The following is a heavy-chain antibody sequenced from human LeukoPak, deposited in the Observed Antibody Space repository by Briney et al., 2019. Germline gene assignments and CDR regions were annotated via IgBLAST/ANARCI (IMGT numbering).Heavy chain of an antibody. D-gene: IGHD3-22*01. Sequence: SETLSLTCTVSGGSISSSSYYWGWIRQPPGKGLEWIGSIYYSGSTYYNPSLKSRVTISVDTSKNQFSLKLSSVTAADTAVYYCAGLTYYYDSSGYHSPDYWGQGTLVTVSS. J-gene: IGHJ4*02. V-gene: IGHV4-39*01. CDR3: AGLTYYYDSSGYHSPDY. CDR2: IYYSGST. CDR1: GGSISSSSYY.